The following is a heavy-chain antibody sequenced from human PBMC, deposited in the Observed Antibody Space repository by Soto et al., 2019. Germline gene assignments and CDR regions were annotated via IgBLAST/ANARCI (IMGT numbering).Heavy chain of an antibody. CDR2: IYSDNNT. V-gene: IGHV3-53*02. Sequence: EVQLVETGGDLIQPGGSLRLSCAASGFTVSSDSMTWVRQAPGKGLEWISIIYSDNNTDYADSVKGRFSISRDTSKNXXXXXXXXXXXXXXAEYYCARHYSAMGVWGQGTTVTVSS. CDR3: ARHYSAMGV. CDR1: GFTVSSDS. J-gene: IGHJ6*02. D-gene: IGHD2-21*01.